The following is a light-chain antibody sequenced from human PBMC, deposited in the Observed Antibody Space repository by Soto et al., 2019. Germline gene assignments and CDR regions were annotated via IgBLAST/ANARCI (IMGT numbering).Light chain of an antibody. Sequence: AIRMTQSPSSFSASTGDRVTITCRASQGISSYLAWYQQKPGKAPKLLIYGASTLQSGVPSRFSGSGSGTEFTLTISSLQPDDFATYYCQQYNTFSTFGQGTKVDIK. V-gene: IGKV1-8*01. CDR2: GAS. J-gene: IGKJ1*01. CDR1: QGISSY. CDR3: QQYNTFST.